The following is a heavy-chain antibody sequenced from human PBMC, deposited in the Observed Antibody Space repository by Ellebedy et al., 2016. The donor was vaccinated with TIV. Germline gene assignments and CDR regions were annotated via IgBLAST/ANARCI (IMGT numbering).Heavy chain of an antibody. J-gene: IGHJ4*02. CDR2: IWYDGSNK. V-gene: IGHV3-30*19. CDR3: ARDLSYDSRSSDGY. D-gene: IGHD3-9*01. CDR1: GFTFSSYG. Sequence: GGSLRLXCAASGFTFSSYGMHSVRQAPGKGLEWVAVIWYDGSNKYYADSVKGRFTISRDNSKNTLYLQMNSLKAEDTAVYYCARDLSYDSRSSDGYWGQGTLVTVSS.